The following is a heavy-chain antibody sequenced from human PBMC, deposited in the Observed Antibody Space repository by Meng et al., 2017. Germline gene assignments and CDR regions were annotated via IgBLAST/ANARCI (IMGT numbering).Heavy chain of an antibody. V-gene: IGHV4-39*01. CDR2: ISDSGNT. CDR1: GGSISSSTYY. J-gene: IGHJ4*02. CDR3: ATSISGWYYFNF. Sequence: QLQLQESGPGLVKPSETLSLTCIVSGGSISSSTYYWGWIRQPPGKGLEWIGSISDSGNTHYSPSLRSRVTISVDTSKNQFSLKLTSVAAADMAVYYCATSISGWYYFNFWGQGTLVTVSS. D-gene: IGHD6-19*01.